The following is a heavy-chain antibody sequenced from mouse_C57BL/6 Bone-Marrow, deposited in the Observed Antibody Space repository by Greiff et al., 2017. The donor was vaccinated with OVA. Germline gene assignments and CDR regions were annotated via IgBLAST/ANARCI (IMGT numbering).Heavy chain of an antibody. Sequence: DVQLQESGPGLVKPSQSLSLTCSVTGYSITSGYYWNWIRQFPGNKLEWMGYISYDGSNNYNPSLKNRISITRDTSKNQFFLKLNSVTTEDTATYYFASSLYYYGSSYDYFDYWGQGTTLTVSS. D-gene: IGHD1-1*01. CDR2: ISYDGSN. CDR3: ASSLYYYGSSYDYFDY. J-gene: IGHJ2*01. V-gene: IGHV3-6*01. CDR1: GYSITSGYY.